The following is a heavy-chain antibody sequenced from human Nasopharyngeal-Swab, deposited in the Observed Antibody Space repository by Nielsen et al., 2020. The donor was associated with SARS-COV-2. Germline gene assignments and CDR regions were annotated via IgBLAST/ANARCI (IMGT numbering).Heavy chain of an antibody. CDR1: GYTFTSYY. CDR3: ARDIVKAVAGDAFDI. J-gene: IGHJ3*02. CDR2: INPSGGST. V-gene: IGHV1-46*01. D-gene: IGHD6-19*01. Sequence: ASVKVSCKASGYTFTSYYMHWVRQAPGQGLEWMGIINPSGGSTSYAQKFQGRVTMTRDTSTSTVYMELRSLRSDDTAVYYCARDIVKAVAGDAFDIWGQGTMVTVSS.